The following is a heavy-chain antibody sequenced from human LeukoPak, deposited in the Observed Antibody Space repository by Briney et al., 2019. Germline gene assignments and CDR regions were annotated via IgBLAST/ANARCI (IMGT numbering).Heavy chain of an antibody. J-gene: IGHJ4*02. V-gene: IGHV3-23*01. Sequence: PGRSLRLSCAASGFTFSSYNMNWVRQAPGKGLEWVSGISSSGGTKYYADSVRGRFTINRDNSKDTLFLQMNILRADDSAIYYCAFSPLGFNDGNAYWGQGTLVTVSS. D-gene: IGHD4-23*01. CDR2: ISSSGGTK. CDR3: AFSPLGFNDGNAY. CDR1: GFTFSSYN.